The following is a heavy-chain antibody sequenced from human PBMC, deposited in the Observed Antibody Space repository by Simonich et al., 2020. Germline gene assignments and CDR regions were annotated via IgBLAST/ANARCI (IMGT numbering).Heavy chain of an antibody. J-gene: IGHJ3*02. Sequence: EVQLVESGGGLVKPGGSLRLSCAASGFTFSSYSMNWVRHAPGKGLGWVSSISSSSSYLYNADSVKGRFTISRDNAKNSLYLQMNSLRAEHTAVYYCARGIVGASGAFDIWGQGTMVTVSS. V-gene: IGHV3-21*01. CDR3: ARGIVGASGAFDI. CDR1: GFTFSSYS. D-gene: IGHD1-26*01. CDR2: ISSSSSYL.